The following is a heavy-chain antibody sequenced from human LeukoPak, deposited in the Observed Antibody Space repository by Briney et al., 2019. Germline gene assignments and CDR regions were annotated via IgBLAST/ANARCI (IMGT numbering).Heavy chain of an antibody. CDR1: GGSISSYY. V-gene: IGHV4-59*01. CDR3: ASSSGYDSAVYFPH. J-gene: IGHJ1*01. CDR2: IYYSGST. Sequence: SETLSLTCTVSGGSISSYYWSWIRQPPGKGLEWIGYIYYSGSTNYNPSLKSRVTISVDTSKNQFSLQVNSVTAADTAIYYCASSSGYDSAVYFPHWGQGTLVSVSS. D-gene: IGHD5-12*01.